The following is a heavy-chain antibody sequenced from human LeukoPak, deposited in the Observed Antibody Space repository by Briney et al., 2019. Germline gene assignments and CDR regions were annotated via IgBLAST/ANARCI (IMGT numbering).Heavy chain of an antibody. CDR2: ISSSGSTI. V-gene: IGHV3-48*03. Sequence: GGSLRLSCAASGFTFSSYEMNWVRQAPGKGLEWVSDISSSGSTIYYADSVKGRFTISRDNAKNSLYLQMNSLRAEDTAVYYCARGGHYDILTGCDYWGQGTLVTVSS. CDR1: GFTFSSYE. CDR3: ARGGHYDILTGCDY. J-gene: IGHJ4*02. D-gene: IGHD3-9*01.